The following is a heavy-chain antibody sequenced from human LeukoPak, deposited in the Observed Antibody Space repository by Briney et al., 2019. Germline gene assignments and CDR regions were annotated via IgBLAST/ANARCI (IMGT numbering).Heavy chain of an antibody. CDR1: GGSISSYY. CDR2: INHSGST. J-gene: IGHJ4*02. Sequence: SETLSLTCTVSGGSISSYYWNWIRQPPGKGLEWIGEINHSGSTNYNPSLKSRVIISVDTSKNQFSLKLSSVTAADSAVYYCARYFDYRGYFDRWGQGTLVTVSS. D-gene: IGHD5-12*01. V-gene: IGHV4-34*01. CDR3: ARYFDYRGYFDR.